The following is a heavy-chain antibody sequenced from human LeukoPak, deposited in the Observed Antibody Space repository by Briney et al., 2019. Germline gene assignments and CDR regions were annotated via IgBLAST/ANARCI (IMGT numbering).Heavy chain of an antibody. CDR3: ARSHSSSWYWNFDY. V-gene: IGHV1-2*02. Sequence: ASVKVSCKASGYTFTGYYMHWGRHAPGQGHEWMGWINPNSGGTNYAQKFQGRVTMTRDTSISTAYMELSRLRSDDTAVYYCARSHSSSWYWNFDYWGQGTLVTVSS. J-gene: IGHJ4*02. CDR1: GYTFTGYY. CDR2: INPNSGGT. D-gene: IGHD6-13*01.